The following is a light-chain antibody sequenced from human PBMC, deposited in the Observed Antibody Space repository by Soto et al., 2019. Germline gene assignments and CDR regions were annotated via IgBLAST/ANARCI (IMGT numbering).Light chain of an antibody. J-gene: IGKJ1*01. Sequence: EIVLTQSPGTLSLSPGERASLSSRASQSIANSLAWYQQKPGQAPRLLIFGASNRATGIPGRFSGSGSGTDFTLTISRLEPEDFAVYHCQQYGGSPRTFGQGTKVDIK. CDR1: QSIANS. CDR2: GAS. V-gene: IGKV3-20*01. CDR3: QQYGGSPRT.